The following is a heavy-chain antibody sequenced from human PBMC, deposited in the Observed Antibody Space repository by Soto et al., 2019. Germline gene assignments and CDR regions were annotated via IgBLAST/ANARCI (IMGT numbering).Heavy chain of an antibody. D-gene: IGHD6-13*01. V-gene: IGHV3-30*18. CDR2: ISFDGGNQ. CDR1: GFDFNTYG. Sequence: QVQLMQSGGGVVQPGRSLRLSCAASGFDFNTYGLHWVRQAPGKGLEWVAGISFDGGNQYYADSVKGRFTISRDKSNNTLYLQMNGLGAEDTATYYCAKDSSVTAAGSGGWFDPWGQGTLVIVSS. J-gene: IGHJ5*02. CDR3: AKDSSVTAAGSGGWFDP.